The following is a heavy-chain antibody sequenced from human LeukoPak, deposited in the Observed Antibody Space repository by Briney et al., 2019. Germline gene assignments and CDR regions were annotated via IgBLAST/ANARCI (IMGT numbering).Heavy chain of an antibody. CDR1: GYTFTSYY. V-gene: IGHV1-46*01. J-gene: IGHJ5*02. CDR2: INPSGGST. Sequence: ASVKVSCKASGYTFTSYYMHWVRQAPGQGLEWMGIINPSGGSTSYAQEFQGRVTMTRDTSTSTVYMELSSLRSEDTAVYYCARDGGYCSGGSCFPHNWFDPWGQGTLVTVSS. CDR3: ARDGGYCSGGSCFPHNWFDP. D-gene: IGHD2-15*01.